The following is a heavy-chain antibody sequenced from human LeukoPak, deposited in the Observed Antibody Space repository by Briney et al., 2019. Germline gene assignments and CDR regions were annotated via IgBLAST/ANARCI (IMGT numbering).Heavy chain of an antibody. CDR2: ISSSSSYI. J-gene: IGHJ6*03. CDR3: ARGPGSYYYYYYYMDV. V-gene: IGHV3-21*01. Sequence: GGSLRLSCAASGFTFSSYGMHWVRQAPGKGLEWVSSISSSSSYIYYADSVKGRFTISRDNAKNSLYLQMNSLRAEDTAVYYCARGPGSYYYYYYYMDVWGKGTTVTISS. D-gene: IGHD1-26*01. CDR1: GFTFSSYG.